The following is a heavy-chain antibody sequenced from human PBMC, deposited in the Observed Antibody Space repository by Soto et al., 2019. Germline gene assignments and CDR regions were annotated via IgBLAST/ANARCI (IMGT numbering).Heavy chain of an antibody. Sequence: GGSLRLSCAASGFTFSSYAMSWVRQAPGKGLEWVSAISGSGGSTYYADSVKGRFTIARDNSKNTLYLQMNSLRAEDTAVYYCSKDCDDFWSGYYDYWGQGTLVTVSS. D-gene: IGHD3-3*01. V-gene: IGHV3-23*01. CDR1: GFTFSSYA. CDR2: ISGSGGST. J-gene: IGHJ4*02. CDR3: SKDCDDFWSGYYDY.